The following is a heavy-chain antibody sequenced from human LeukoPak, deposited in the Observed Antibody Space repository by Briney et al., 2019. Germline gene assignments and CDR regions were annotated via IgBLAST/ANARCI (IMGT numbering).Heavy chain of an antibody. J-gene: IGHJ4*02. Sequence: SETLSLTCTVPGGSISSYYWSWIRQPPGKGLEWIGYIYYSGSTNYNPSLKSRVTISVDTSKNQFSLKLSSVTAADTAVYYCARQRGHSTYFDYWGQGTLVTVSS. CDR1: GGSISSYY. CDR3: ARQRGHSTYFDY. D-gene: IGHD3-3*02. CDR2: IYYSGST. V-gene: IGHV4-59*08.